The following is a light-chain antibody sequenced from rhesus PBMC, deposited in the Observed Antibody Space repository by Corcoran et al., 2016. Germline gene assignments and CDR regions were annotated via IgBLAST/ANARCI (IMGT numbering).Light chain of an antibody. CDR1: SSDIGGYNR. Sequence: QAAPTQSPSVSGSPGQSVTISCTGTSSDIGGYNRFSWYQQHPGNTLNIMINEVSKRPSGVSDRFSGSKSGNTAALKISGLQAEDEADYYGGSYASSSTYIFGAGTRLTVL. J-gene: IGLJ1*01. V-gene: IGLV2-13*03. CDR2: EVS. CDR3: GSYASSSTYI.